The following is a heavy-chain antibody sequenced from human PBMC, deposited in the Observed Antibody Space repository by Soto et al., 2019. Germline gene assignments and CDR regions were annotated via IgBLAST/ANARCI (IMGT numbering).Heavy chain of an antibody. CDR3: ARLEGLATISYSFDF. J-gene: IGHJ4*02. V-gene: IGHV4-39*01. CDR2: IYYRGNA. D-gene: IGHD3-9*01. CDR1: DDSINSDKYY. Sequence: QLQLQESGPGLVKPSETLSLTCSVSDDSINSDKYYWGWIRQPPGKGLEWIGSIYYRGNAYYNPCPQCRVTISLDKSRSQFSLKLNSVTAADSAVYFCARLEGLATISYSFDFWGPGALVTVSS.